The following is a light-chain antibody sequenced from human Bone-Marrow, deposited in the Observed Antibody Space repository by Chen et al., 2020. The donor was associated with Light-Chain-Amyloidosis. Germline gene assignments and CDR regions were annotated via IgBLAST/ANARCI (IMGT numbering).Light chain of an antibody. V-gene: IGKV1-5*03. CDR3: QQYHSYSQT. Sequence: QMTQSPSTLSASVGDRVTITCRASQSIDSWLAWYQKKPGQAPKLLIYQTSTLKSGVPSRFSGSGSGTEYTLTISSLQPDDFATYYCQQYHSYSQTFGHGTKVEIK. J-gene: IGKJ1*01. CDR2: QTS. CDR1: QSIDSW.